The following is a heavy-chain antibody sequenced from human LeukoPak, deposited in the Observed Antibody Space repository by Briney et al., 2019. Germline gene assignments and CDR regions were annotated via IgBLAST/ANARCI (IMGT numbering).Heavy chain of an antibody. J-gene: IGHJ3*02. CDR3: ARCRYSSTYRHSFDI. Sequence: SETLSLTCIVSGGSISNYYWSWIQQPPGKGLEWIGYIYNTGSTDYNPSLKSRVTISVDTSKNQFSLILSTLTAADTAVYYCARCRYSSTYRHSFDIWGHGAMVTVSS. CDR1: GGSISNYY. CDR2: IYNTGST. V-gene: IGHV4-59*01. D-gene: IGHD1-26*01.